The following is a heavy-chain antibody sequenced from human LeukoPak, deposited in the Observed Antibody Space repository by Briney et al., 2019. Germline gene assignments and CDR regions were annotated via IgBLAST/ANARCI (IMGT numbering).Heavy chain of an antibody. Sequence: GGSLRLSCAASGFTFSRYIMNWVRQAPGKGLEWVSSISSSSDNIYYADSVQGRFTISRDNAKNSLYLQMNSLRAEDTAVYYCARAPLLGYCSGTSCYPAWGQGTLVTVSS. D-gene: IGHD2-2*01. V-gene: IGHV3-21*01. CDR2: ISSSSDNI. CDR1: GFTFSRYI. J-gene: IGHJ5*02. CDR3: ARAPLLGYCSGTSCYPA.